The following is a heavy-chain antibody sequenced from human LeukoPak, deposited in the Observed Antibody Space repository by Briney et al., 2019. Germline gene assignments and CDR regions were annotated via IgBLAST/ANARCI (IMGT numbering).Heavy chain of an antibody. Sequence: GGSLRLSCAASGFTFSSYWMHWVRQAPGKGLVWVSRINSDGSRTTYADSVKGRFTISRDNAKNTLHLQMDSLRAEDTAVYYCARDVQAGPGYWGQGTLVTVSS. CDR2: INSDGSRT. D-gene: IGHD6-19*01. J-gene: IGHJ4*02. CDR3: ARDVQAGPGY. V-gene: IGHV3-74*01. CDR1: GFTFSSYW.